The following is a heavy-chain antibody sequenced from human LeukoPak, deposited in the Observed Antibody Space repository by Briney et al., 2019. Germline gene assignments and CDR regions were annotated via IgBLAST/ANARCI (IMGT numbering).Heavy chain of an antibody. D-gene: IGHD2-15*01. J-gene: IGHJ6*03. CDR2: IYYSRST. CDR3: ASSVEGYCGGGSCYSYYYYMDV. Sequence: PSETLSLTCTVSGGSISSYYWSWIRQPPGKGLEWIGYIYYSRSTNYNPSLKSRVTISVDTSKNQFSLKLSSVTAADTAVYYCASSVEGYCGGGSCYSYYYYMDVWGKGTTVTVSS. V-gene: IGHV4-59*01. CDR1: GGSISSYY.